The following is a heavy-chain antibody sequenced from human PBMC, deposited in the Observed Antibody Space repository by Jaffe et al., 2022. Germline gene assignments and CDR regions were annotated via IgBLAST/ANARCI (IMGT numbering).Heavy chain of an antibody. CDR1: GFTFKNHY. CDR3: TRGGRRYVDV. Sequence: EVQLVESGGGLVQPGGSLRLSCAASGFTFKNHYMSWVRQAPGKGLEWVANIKEDGSERYYVDSVKGRVTISRDNAKNSLYLQMNSLRAEDTAVYYCTRGGRRYVDVWGEGTTVTVSS. CDR2: IKEDGSER. J-gene: IGHJ6*03. V-gene: IGHV3-7*04.